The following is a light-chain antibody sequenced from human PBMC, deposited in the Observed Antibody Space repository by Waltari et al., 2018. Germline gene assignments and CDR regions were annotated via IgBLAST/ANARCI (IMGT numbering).Light chain of an antibody. V-gene: IGKV3-20*01. CDR2: DAS. CDR1: QSFTRY. CDR3: QHYVRLPVT. J-gene: IGKJ1*01. Sequence: DIVFTQSPGTLSLSPGETATLPCRASQSFTRYLAWYQHKPGQAPRLLIYDASTRAAGIADRFSGSGFGTDFTLTISRLEPEDSAVYYCQHYVRLPVTFGQGTKVEI.